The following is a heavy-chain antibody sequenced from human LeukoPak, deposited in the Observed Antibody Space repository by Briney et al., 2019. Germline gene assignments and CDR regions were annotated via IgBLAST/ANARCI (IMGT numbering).Heavy chain of an antibody. Sequence: SLRLSCTASGFTFSSYAMSWVRQAPGKGLEWVSAINGSDDSTYYADSVKGRFTISRDNSKNTLYLQMSSLRAEDTAVYYCAKDQGYSSGWYRSYFDYWGQGTLVTVSS. CDR2: INGSDDST. J-gene: IGHJ4*02. CDR3: AKDQGYSSGWYRSYFDY. D-gene: IGHD6-19*01. V-gene: IGHV3-23*01. CDR1: GFTFSSYA.